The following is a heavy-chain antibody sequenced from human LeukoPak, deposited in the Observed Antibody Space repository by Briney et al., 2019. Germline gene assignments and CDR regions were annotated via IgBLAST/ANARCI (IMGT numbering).Heavy chain of an antibody. CDR1: GFTFSSYG. D-gene: IGHD6-13*01. J-gene: IGHJ4*02. V-gene: IGHV3-33*01. CDR2: IWYDGSNK. CDR3: ARESRYSSSWSFDY. Sequence: GGSLRLSCAASGFTFSSYGMHWVRQAPGKGLEWVAVIWYDGSNKYYADSVKGRFTISRDNSKNTLYLQMNSLRAEDTAVYYCARESRYSSSWSFDYWGQGTLVTVSS.